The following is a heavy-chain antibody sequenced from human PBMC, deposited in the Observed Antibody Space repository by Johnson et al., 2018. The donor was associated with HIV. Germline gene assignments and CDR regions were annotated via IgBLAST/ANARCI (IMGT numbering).Heavy chain of an antibody. V-gene: IGHV3-23*04. Sequence: VLLVESGGGLVQPGGSLRLSCAASGFTFSSYAMSWVRQAPGKGLEWVSTISGSGGSTYYADSVTGRFTLSRDNSQNTLYLQMNRLRAEDTALYYCARDGTTGPSGDAFDIWGQGTMVTVSS. J-gene: IGHJ3*02. CDR2: ISGSGGST. CDR3: ARDGTTGPSGDAFDI. D-gene: IGHD4-17*01. CDR1: GFTFSSYA.